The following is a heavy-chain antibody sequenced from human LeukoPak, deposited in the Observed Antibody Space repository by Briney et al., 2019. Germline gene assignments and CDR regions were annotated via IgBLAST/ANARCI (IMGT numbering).Heavy chain of an antibody. CDR1: GFTFSSYA. J-gene: IGHJ4*02. V-gene: IGHV3-23*01. Sequence: PGGSLRLSCAASGFTFSSYAMSWVRQAPGEGLEWVSAISGSGGSTYYADSVKGRFTISRDNSKNTLYLQMNSLRAEDTAVYYCAKAQSPFDYDSSGYYVDYWGQGTLVTISS. CDR2: ISGSGGST. CDR3: AKAQSPFDYDSSGYYVDY. D-gene: IGHD3-22*01.